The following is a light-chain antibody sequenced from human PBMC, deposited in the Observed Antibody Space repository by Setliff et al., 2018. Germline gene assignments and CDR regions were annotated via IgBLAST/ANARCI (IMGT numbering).Light chain of an antibody. J-gene: IGLJ2*01. CDR1: SRDVGGYNF. CDR3: LSYTSDTTNAV. Sequence: QSALTQPAAVSGSPGQSIAISCTGTSRDVGGYNFVSWYQHHPDKAPKLLIYDVTVRPSGVSDRFSGSKSGNTASLTISGLQAEDEADYYCLSYTSDTTNAVFGGGTQRTVL. V-gene: IGLV2-14*03. CDR2: DVT.